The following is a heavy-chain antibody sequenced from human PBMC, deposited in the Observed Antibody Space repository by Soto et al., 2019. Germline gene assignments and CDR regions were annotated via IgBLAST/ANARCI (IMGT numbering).Heavy chain of an antibody. CDR2: IIPIFGTT. CDR3: ARDYYDSSGYPGY. D-gene: IGHD3-22*01. V-gene: IGHV1-69*01. J-gene: IGHJ4*02. Sequence: QVQLVQSGAEVKKPGSSVKVSYEASGGTFRSYGITWVRQAPGQGLEWMGGIIPIFGTTNYAQKFQGRVTITADESTNIAYMELSSLRSEDTAVHYCARDYYDSSGYPGYWGQGTLVTVSS. CDR1: GGTFRSYG.